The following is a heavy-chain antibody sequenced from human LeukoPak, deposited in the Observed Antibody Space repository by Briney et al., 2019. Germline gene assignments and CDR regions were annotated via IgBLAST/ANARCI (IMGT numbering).Heavy chain of an antibody. V-gene: IGHV1-46*01. J-gene: IGHJ4*02. CDR3: ARDHLAMYSSGWYLSRFFDY. CDR1: GYTFTSYY. Sequence: ASVKVSCKASGYTFTSYYMHWVRQAPGQGLEWMGIINPSGGSTSYAQKFQGRVTMTRDTSTSTVYMELSSLRSEDTAVYYCARDHLAMYSSGWYLSRFFDYWGQGTLVTVSS. D-gene: IGHD6-19*01. CDR2: INPSGGST.